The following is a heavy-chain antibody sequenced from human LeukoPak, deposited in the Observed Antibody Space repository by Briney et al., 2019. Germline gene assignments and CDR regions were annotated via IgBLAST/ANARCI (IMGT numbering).Heavy chain of an antibody. J-gene: IGHJ4*02. CDR2: ISAYNGNT. D-gene: IGHD3-16*02. V-gene: IGHV1-18*01. Sequence: ASVKVSCKASGYTFTSYGISWVRQAPGQGLEWMGWISAYNGNTNYAQKLQGRVTMTTDTSTSTAYVELRSLRSDDTAVYYCARAKEFSYSTYWGQGTLVTVSS. CDR3: ARAKEFSYSTY. CDR1: GYTFTSYG.